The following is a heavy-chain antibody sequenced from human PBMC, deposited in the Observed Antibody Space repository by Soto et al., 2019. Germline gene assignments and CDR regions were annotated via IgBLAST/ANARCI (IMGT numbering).Heavy chain of an antibody. CDR3: ARTPWGFLETYFDY. CDR1: GFTFSSYE. CDR2: ISSSGSTI. V-gene: IGHV3-48*03. J-gene: IGHJ4*02. D-gene: IGHD3-3*01. Sequence: EVQLVESGGGLVQPGGSLRLSCAASGFTFSSYEMNWVRQAPGKGLEWVSYISSSGSTIYYADSVKGRFTISRDNAKNSLYLQMNSLRAEDTAVYYCARTPWGFLETYFDYWGQGTLVTVSS.